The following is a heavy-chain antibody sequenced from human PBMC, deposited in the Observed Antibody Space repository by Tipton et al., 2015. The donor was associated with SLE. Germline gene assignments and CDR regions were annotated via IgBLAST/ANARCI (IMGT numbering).Heavy chain of an antibody. Sequence: TLSLTCTVSGGSISRSNYYWGWIRQPPGKGLEWIGSIFYSGSTYYNPSLKSRVTISVDTSKNQFSLKLNSVTAADAAVYYCTRALECPNTGYYFDYWGQGTLVTVSS. CDR2: IFYSGST. CDR1: GGSISRSNYY. J-gene: IGHJ4*02. D-gene: IGHD3-3*01. CDR3: TRALECPNTGYYFDY. V-gene: IGHV4-39*07.